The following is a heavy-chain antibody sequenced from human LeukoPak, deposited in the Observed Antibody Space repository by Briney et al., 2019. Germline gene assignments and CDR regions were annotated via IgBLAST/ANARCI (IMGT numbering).Heavy chain of an antibody. CDR1: GFTFSNYS. CDR3: ARTRSKVGTPTFDY. J-gene: IGHJ4*02. V-gene: IGHV3-48*02. Sequence: GGSLRLSCVVSGFTFSNYSMNWVRQAPGKGLEWVSYISSRSSSIYYLDSVKGRFTISRDNAKNSLYLQMNSLRDEDTAVYHCARTRSKVGTPTFDYWGQGTLVTVSS. CDR2: ISSRSSSI. D-gene: IGHD4-23*01.